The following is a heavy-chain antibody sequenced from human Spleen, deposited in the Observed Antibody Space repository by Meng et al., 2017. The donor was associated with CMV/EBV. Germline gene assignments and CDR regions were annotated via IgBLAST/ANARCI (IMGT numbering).Heavy chain of an antibody. CDR2: INSDGSMT. Sequence: LSLTCAASGFTLSLYWMHWVRQVPGKGLVWVSRINSDGSMTDYADSVKGRFTISRDNAKDALFLQMNSLRVEDTAVYYCTGPGVWYYGMDVWGQGTTVTVSS. CDR1: GFTLSLYW. V-gene: IGHV3-74*01. CDR3: TGPGVWYYGMDV. D-gene: IGHD2-21*01. J-gene: IGHJ6*02.